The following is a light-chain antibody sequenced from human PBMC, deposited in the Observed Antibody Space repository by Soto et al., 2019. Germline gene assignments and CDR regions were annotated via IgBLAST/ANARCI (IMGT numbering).Light chain of an antibody. V-gene: IGKV3-15*01. CDR2: GAS. Sequence: MTQYPATLSVSPGERATLSCSASQSVSSNLAWYQQKPGQAPRLLVYGASTRATGIPARFSGSGSGTQFTLTISSLQSEDFAVYYCQQHNNWPLTFGGGTKVDIK. J-gene: IGKJ4*01. CDR3: QQHNNWPLT. CDR1: QSVSSN.